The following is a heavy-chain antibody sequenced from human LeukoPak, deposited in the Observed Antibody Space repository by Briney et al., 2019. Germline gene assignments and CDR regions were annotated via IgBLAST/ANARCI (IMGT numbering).Heavy chain of an antibody. CDR1: GDSISSGNYY. V-gene: IGHV4-61*02. J-gene: IGHJ4*02. Sequence: PSETLSLTCTVSGDSISSGNYYWTWIRQPAGKGLEWIGRIYTSGSANYNPSLKSRVTISVDTSKNQFSLKLSSVTAAGTAVYYCATLGYSYGTDYWGQGTLVTVSS. CDR2: IYTSGSA. CDR3: ATLGYSYGTDY. D-gene: IGHD5-18*01.